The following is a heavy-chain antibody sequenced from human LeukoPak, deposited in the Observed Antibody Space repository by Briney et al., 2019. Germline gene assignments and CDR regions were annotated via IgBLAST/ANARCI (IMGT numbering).Heavy chain of an antibody. V-gene: IGHV3-9*01. CDR2: ISRNSGSI. CDR3: ARERGYNYGYSDY. D-gene: IGHD5-18*01. Sequence: PGRSLRLSCAASGFTFDDYAMHWVRQAPGKGLEWVSGISRNSGSIGYADSVKGRFTISRDNAKNSLYLQMNSLRDEDTAVYYCARERGYNYGYSDYWGQGTLVTVSS. CDR1: GFTFDDYA. J-gene: IGHJ4*02.